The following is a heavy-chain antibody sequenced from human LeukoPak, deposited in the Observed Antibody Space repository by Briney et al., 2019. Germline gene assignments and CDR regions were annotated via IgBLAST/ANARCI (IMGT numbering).Heavy chain of an antibody. CDR1: GGSVN. D-gene: IGHD3-22*01. V-gene: IGHV4-59*02. CDR3: VREAATDYYDSSGYYRQTEVFDA. Sequence: SETLSLTCTVSGGSVNWSWIRQPPGRGLEWIGYIYDSGRTNYNPFLKSRVTISVDTSKNQFSLKLRSVTAADTAVYYCVREAATDYYDSSGYYRQTEVFDAWGQGTMVTVSS. CDR2: IYDSGRT. J-gene: IGHJ3*01.